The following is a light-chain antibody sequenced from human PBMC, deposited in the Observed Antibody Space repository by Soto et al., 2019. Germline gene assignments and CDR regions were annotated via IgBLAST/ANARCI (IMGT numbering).Light chain of an antibody. V-gene: IGKV3-15*01. CDR3: QQYNNWPPYT. CDR1: QRVSRN. CDR2: GAS. J-gene: IGKJ2*01. Sequence: EIVMTQSPATLSVSPGERATLSCRVSQRVSRNLAWYQQKPGQAPRLLIYGASTRATGIPARFSGSGSETEFTLTISSLQSEDFAVYYCQQYNNWPPYTFGQGTKLEIK.